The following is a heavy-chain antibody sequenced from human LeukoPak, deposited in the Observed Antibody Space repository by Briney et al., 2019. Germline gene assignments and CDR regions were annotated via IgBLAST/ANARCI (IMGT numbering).Heavy chain of an antibody. CDR1: GFTFGDYG. CDR3: TRSSSGWYSDY. Sequence: PGRSLRLSCTASGFTFGDYGMSWVRQAPGKGLEWVGLIRSKAYGGTTEYAASVKGRFIISRDDFKSIAYLQMNSLKTEDTAVYYCTRSSSGWYSDYWGQGTLVTVSS. D-gene: IGHD6-19*01. V-gene: IGHV3-49*04. J-gene: IGHJ4*02. CDR2: IRSKAYGGTT.